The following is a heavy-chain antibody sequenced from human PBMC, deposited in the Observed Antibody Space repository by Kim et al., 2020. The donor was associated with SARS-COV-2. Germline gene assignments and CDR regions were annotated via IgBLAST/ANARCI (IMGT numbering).Heavy chain of an antibody. Sequence: GGSLRLSCAASGFTFSSYAMSWVRQAPGKGLEWVSVISGSGTSTYYADSVKGRFTISRDNSKSTLYLQMNSLRAEDTAVYYCAKTQRIMITFGGVISTWGQGTLVTVSS. J-gene: IGHJ5*02. V-gene: IGHV3-23*01. CDR2: ISGSGTST. D-gene: IGHD3-16*02. CDR3: AKTQRIMITFGGVIST. CDR1: GFTFSSYA.